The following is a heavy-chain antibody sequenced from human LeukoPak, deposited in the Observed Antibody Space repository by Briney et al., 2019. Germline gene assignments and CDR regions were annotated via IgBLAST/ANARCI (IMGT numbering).Heavy chain of an antibody. CDR1: GYTFTGYY. D-gene: IGHD5-24*01. V-gene: IGHV1-2*02. J-gene: IGHJ4*02. CDR2: INPNSGGT. Sequence: ASVRVSCKASGYTFTGYYMHWVRQAPGQGLEWMGWINPNSGGTNYAQKFQGRVTITADKSTSTAYMELSSLRSEDTAVYYCARAPPRLDGYILYYWGQGTLVTVSS. CDR3: ARAPPRLDGYILYY.